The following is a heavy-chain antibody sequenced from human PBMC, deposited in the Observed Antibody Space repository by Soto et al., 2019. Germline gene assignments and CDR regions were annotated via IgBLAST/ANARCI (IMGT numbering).Heavy chain of an antibody. CDR2: THYKGST. CDR3: VRHLLSAGNDDQNDHFSY. D-gene: IGHD1-1*01. CDR1: DVSISTSPYY. V-gene: IGHV4-39*01. Sequence: SETLSLTCTVSDVSISTSPYYWGWVRQTPGKGLEWIGSTHYKGSTYYNPSLYSRITTSVDASKSQFSLKLTSVTAADTAVYYCVRHLLSAGNDDQNDHFSYWGRGTLVTGSA. J-gene: IGHJ4*02.